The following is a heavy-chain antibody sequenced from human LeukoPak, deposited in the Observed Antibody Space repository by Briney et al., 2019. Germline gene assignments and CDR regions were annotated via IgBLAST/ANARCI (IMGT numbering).Heavy chain of an antibody. CDR1: VFTFSSYS. D-gene: IGHD1-26*01. CDR2: ISSSSSTI. V-gene: IGHV3-48*01. Sequence: GGSLRLSCAASVFTFSSYSMNWVRQAPGKGLEWVSYISSSSSTIYYADSVKGRLTISRDNAKNSLYLQMNSLRAEDTAVYYCAKDFERSVGAAEPFDYWGQGTLVTVSS. J-gene: IGHJ4*02. CDR3: AKDFERSVGAAEPFDY.